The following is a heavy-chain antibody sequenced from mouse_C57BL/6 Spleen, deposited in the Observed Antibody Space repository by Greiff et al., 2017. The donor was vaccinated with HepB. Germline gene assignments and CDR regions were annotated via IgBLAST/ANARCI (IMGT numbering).Heavy chain of an antibody. J-gene: IGHJ2*01. CDR3: ARITTVVAPFDY. CDR2: IDPEDGET. D-gene: IGHD1-1*01. V-gene: IGHV14-2*01. Sequence: VQLKESGAELVKPGASVKLSCTASGSNIKDYYMHWVKQRTEQGLEWIGRIDPEDGETKYAPKFQGKATITADTSSNTAYLQLSSLTSEDTAVYYCARITTVVAPFDYWGQGTTLTVSS. CDR1: GSNIKDYY.